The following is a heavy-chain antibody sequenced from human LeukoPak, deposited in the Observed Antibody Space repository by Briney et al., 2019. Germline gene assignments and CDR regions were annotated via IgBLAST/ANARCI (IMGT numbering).Heavy chain of an antibody. J-gene: IGHJ4*02. CDR3: AKEGSVCTNGICRYFDY. D-gene: IGHD2-8*01. CDR2: ISWNSGNM. V-gene: IGHV3-9*01. Sequence: GGSLRLSCAASGFTFDGCAMHWVRQAPGKGLEWVSSISWNSGNMDYADSVRGRFTISRDNAKNSLYLQMNSLEAGDTALYYCAKEGSVCTNGICRYFDYWGQGTLVTVSS. CDR1: GFTFDGCA.